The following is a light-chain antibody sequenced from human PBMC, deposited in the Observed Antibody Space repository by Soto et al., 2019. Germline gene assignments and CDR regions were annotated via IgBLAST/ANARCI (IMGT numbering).Light chain of an antibody. CDR2: GAS. CDR3: QQYGTSPFT. CDR1: QSVTSNY. V-gene: IGKV3-20*01. Sequence: EIVLTQSPGTLSLSPGERATLSCRASQSVTSNYLAWYQQKPGQAPGLLIYGASSRATGIPDRFSVSGSGTDFTLTISRLEPEDFAVYYCQQYGTSPFTFGPGTKVDIK. J-gene: IGKJ3*01.